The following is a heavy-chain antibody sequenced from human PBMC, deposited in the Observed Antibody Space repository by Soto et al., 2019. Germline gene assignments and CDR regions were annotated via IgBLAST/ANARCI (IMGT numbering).Heavy chain of an antibody. CDR1: GFTLTNNG. J-gene: IGHJ6*02. V-gene: IGHV3-30*18. CDR2: ISSDGSSK. CDR3: AKDRGLAESGRWSHYYYGLDV. D-gene: IGHD1-26*01. Sequence: QVQLLESGGGVVQPGRSLRLSCVASGFTLTNNGMHWVRQAPGQGLEWVAVISSDGSSKYYGDSVRGRFTISRDNSKNTLFLEMNRLRREDTAVYYCAKDRGLAESGRWSHYYYGLDVWGQGTTVTVSS.